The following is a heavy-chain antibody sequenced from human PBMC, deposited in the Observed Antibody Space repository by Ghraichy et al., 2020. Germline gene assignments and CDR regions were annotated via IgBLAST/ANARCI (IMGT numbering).Heavy chain of an antibody. CDR3: AKMLDYGDYYYYYFYYVDV. CDR2: ISSDGSAE. V-gene: IGHV3-30*18. CDR1: GFTFSNYG. Sequence: GGSLRLSCAASGFTFSNYGMHWVRQAAGKGLEWMAGISSDGSAEYYADSVKGRFTTSRDNSKQPLYLPMNSTRPEDTAVYHCAKMLDYGDYYYYYFYYVDVWGKGTTVTVSS. D-gene: IGHD4-17*01. J-gene: IGHJ6*03.